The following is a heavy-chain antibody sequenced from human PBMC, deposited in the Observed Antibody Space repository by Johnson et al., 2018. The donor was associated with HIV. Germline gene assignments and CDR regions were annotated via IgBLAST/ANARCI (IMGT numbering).Heavy chain of an antibody. Sequence: QVQLVESGGGVVQPGRSLRLSCAASGFTLSSYAMHWVRQAPGKGLEWVAVISYDGSNKYYADSVKGRFTISRDNSKNTLYLQMNSLRAEDTAVYYCAKDGSSGYPDADAFDIWGQGTMVTVSS. CDR2: ISYDGSNK. CDR1: GFTLSSYA. J-gene: IGHJ3*02. D-gene: IGHD3-22*01. V-gene: IGHV3-30*18. CDR3: AKDGSSGYPDADAFDI.